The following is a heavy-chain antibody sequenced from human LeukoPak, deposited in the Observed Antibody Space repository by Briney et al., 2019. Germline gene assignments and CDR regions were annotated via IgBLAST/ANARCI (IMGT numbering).Heavy chain of an antibody. CDR3: ARGAGYCSSTSCYNVFDP. J-gene: IGHJ5*02. CDR2: INPNSGGT. V-gene: IGHV1-2*02. CDR1: GYTFTGYY. D-gene: IGHD2-2*02. Sequence: ASVKVSCKASGYTFTGYYMHWVRQAPGQGLEWMGWINPNSGGTNYAQKFQGRVTMTRDTSISTAYAELSRLRSDDTAVYYCARGAGYCSSTSCYNVFDPWGQGTLVTVSS.